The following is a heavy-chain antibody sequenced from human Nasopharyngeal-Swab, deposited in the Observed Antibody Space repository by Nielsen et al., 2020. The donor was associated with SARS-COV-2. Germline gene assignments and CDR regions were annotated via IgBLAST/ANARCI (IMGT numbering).Heavy chain of an antibody. CDR3: ARTDSSSVARYFDY. Sequence: SVQVSCKASGGTFSRYAFSWVRQAPGQGLEWMGGIIPIFGTANYAQKFQGRVTITADKSTSTAYMELSSLRSEDTAVYYCARTDSSSVARYFDYWGQGTLVTVSS. V-gene: IGHV1-69*06. J-gene: IGHJ4*02. CDR2: IIPIFGTA. CDR1: GGTFSRYA. D-gene: IGHD6-6*01.